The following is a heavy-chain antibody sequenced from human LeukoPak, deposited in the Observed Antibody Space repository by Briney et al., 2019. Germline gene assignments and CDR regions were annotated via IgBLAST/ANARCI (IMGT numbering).Heavy chain of an antibody. CDR2: INPNSGGT. V-gene: IGHV1-2*02. Sequence: ASVKVSCKASGYTFTGYYMHWVRQAPGQGLEWMGWINPNSGGTNYAQKFQGRVTMTRDTSISTAYMELSRLRSDDTAVYYRATLRDWLLGGATTYFDYWGQGTLVTVSS. CDR1: GYTFTGYY. D-gene: IGHD1-26*01. CDR3: ATLRDWLLGGATTYFDY. J-gene: IGHJ4*02.